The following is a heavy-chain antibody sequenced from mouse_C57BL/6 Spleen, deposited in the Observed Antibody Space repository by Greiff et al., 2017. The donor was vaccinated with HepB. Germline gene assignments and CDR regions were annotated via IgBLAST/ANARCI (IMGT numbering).Heavy chain of an antibody. V-gene: IGHV5-17*01. CDR3: AITTVVAPAMDY. CDR1: GFTFSDYG. CDR2: ISSGSSTI. D-gene: IGHD1-1*01. J-gene: IGHJ4*01. Sequence: EVKVEESGGGLVKPGGSLKLSCAASGFTFSDYGMHWVRQAPEKGLEWVAYISSGSSTIYYADTVKGRFTISRDNAKNTLFLQMTSLRSEDTAMYYCAITTVVAPAMDYWGQGTSVTVSS.